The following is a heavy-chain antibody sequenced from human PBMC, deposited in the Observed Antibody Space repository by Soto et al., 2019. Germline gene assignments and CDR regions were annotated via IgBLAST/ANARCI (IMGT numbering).Heavy chain of an antibody. CDR1: GFTFSSYS. J-gene: IGHJ3*02. Sequence: GGPLRLSCTASGFTFSSYSMSWIRQAPGKGLEWVAVISYDGSNKYYADSVKGGFTISRENSKNTLYLQMNSLRGAETAVYYCGRESSLWFGEGAFDIWGQGTMVTVSS. CDR2: ISYDGSNK. V-gene: IGHV3-30-3*01. D-gene: IGHD3-10*01. CDR3: GRESSLWFGEGAFDI.